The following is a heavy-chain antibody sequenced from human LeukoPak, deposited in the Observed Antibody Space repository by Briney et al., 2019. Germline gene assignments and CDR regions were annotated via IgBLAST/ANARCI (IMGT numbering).Heavy chain of an antibody. CDR3: VGELLTAAGTIGAFDI. CDR1: GFTFSTYC. D-gene: IGHD6-13*01. J-gene: IGHJ3*02. V-gene: IGHV3-33*01. Sequence: PGRSLRLSCAASGFTFSTYCMHWVRQAPGKGLEWVAVIWPNGNNKYHADSVKGRFTISRDNSKSTLFLQMSSLAAEDTAVYYCVGELLTAAGTIGAFDIWGRGTMVTVSS. CDR2: IWPNGNNK.